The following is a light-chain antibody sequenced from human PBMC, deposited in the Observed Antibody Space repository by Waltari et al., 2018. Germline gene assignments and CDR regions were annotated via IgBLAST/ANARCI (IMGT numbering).Light chain of an antibody. CDR1: SSDVGGYNY. CDR3: SSYAGSNNV. CDR2: EVT. Sequence: QSALTQPPSASGSPGQSVAIPCTGTSSDVGGYNYVSWYQQHPGKAPKPMIYEVTKRPSGVPDRFSGSKSGNTASLTVSGLQAEDEADYYCSSYAGSNNVFGTGTKVTVL. V-gene: IGLV2-8*01. J-gene: IGLJ1*01.